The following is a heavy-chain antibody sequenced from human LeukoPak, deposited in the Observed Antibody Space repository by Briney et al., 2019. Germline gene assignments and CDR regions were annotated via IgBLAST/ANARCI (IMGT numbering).Heavy chain of an antibody. CDR2: IYYSGST. CDR3: ARDSIVVVPAAMGYYYYGMDV. V-gene: IGHV4-59*01. CDR1: GGSLSSYY. D-gene: IGHD2-2*01. Sequence: SETLSLTCTVSGGSLSSYYWSWLRQPPGKGLEWIGYIYYSGSTNYNPSLKSRVTISVDTSKNQFSLKLSSVTAADTAVYYCARDSIVVVPAAMGYYYYGMDVWGQGTTVTVSS. J-gene: IGHJ6*02.